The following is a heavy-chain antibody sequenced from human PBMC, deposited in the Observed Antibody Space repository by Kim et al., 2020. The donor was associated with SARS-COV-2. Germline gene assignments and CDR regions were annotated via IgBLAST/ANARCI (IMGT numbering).Heavy chain of an antibody. J-gene: IGHJ4*01. CDR3: AKDLWSRGVQVSDY. V-gene: IGHV3-30*02. Sequence: YSDSVQGRFTISRDNSKNTLYLQMISLRAVDTAVYYCAKDLWSRGVQVSDYWGHGTLVTVSS. D-gene: IGHD3-10*01.